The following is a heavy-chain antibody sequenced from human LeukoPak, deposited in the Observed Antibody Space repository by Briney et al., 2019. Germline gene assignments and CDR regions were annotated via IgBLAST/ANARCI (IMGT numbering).Heavy chain of an antibody. V-gene: IGHV3-48*01. J-gene: IGHJ4*02. CDR3: ARSTEWFADY. CDR2: MTSDSNTI. D-gene: IGHD3-3*01. Sequence: GGSLRLSCAASGFNFNVYSMNWVRQAPGKGLEWISYMTSDSNTIYYADPVRGRFTISRDNAKKSVYLELSNLRADDTAMYYCARSTEWFADYWGQGTLVTVSS. CDR1: GFNFNVYS.